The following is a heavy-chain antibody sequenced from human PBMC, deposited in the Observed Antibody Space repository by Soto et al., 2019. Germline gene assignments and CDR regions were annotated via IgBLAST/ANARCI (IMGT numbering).Heavy chain of an antibody. Sequence: QVQLVESGGGSVQPGGSLRLSCAASGFTFSDYYMTWIRQAPGKGLEWVAYISSRGTTIYYADSVKGRFTVSSDNAQNSLYLQINSLRDEDTALYYCSSDPYYYASEEWGQGTLVTAAS. J-gene: IGHJ4*02. CDR3: SSDPYYYASEE. D-gene: IGHD3-10*01. V-gene: IGHV3-11*01. CDR1: GFTFSDYY. CDR2: ISSRGTTI.